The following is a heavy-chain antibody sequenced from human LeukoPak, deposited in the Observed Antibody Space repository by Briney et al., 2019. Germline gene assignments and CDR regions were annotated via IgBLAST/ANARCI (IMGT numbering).Heavy chain of an antibody. CDR1: GYTLTELS. D-gene: IGHD3-10*01. CDR2: FDPEDGET. J-gene: IGHJ6*02. V-gene: IGHV1-24*01. CDR3: AKSVYYGSGSYHSYYCAMDV. Sequence: ASVKVSCKVSGYTLTELSMHWVRQAPGKGLEWMGGFDPEDGETIYAQKFQGRVTMTEDTSTDTAYMELSSLRSEDTAVYYCAKSVYYGSGSYHSYYCAMDVWGQGTTVTVSS.